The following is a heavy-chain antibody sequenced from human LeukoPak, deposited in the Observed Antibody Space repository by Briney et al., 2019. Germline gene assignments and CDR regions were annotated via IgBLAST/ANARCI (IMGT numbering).Heavy chain of an antibody. CDR2: IYYSGST. J-gene: IGHJ3*02. CDR1: GGSISSTSYY. CDR3: AGGYSYGPHAFDI. Sequence: SETLSLTCTVSGGSISSTSYYWGWIRQPPGKGLEWIGSIYYSGSTYYNPSLKSRVTISVDTSKNQFSLKLSSVTAADTAVYYCAGGYSYGPHAFDIWGQGTMVTVSS. V-gene: IGHV4-39*01. D-gene: IGHD5-18*01.